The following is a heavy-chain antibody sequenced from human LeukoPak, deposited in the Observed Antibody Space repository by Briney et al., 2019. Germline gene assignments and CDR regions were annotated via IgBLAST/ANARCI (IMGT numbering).Heavy chain of an antibody. Sequence: PSETLSLTCAVYGGSFSGYYWSWIRQPPGKGLEWVWEINHSGSTNYNPSLKSLVNISVDTSKNQFSLTLSSVPGAAPAVHYCAGGRSYVVVPAASPAFDMWGQRRMVT. D-gene: IGHD2-2*01. CDR1: GGSFSGYY. CDR2: INHSGST. J-gene: IGHJ3*02. V-gene: IGHV4-34*01. CDR3: AGGRSYVVVPAASPAFDM.